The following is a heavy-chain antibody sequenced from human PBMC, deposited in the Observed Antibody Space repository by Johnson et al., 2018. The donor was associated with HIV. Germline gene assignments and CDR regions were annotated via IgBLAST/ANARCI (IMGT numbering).Heavy chain of an antibody. D-gene: IGHD1-14*01. V-gene: IGHV3-30*18. J-gene: IGHJ3*02. CDR1: GFTFSSYG. Sequence: QVQLVESGGGVVQPGRSLRLSCAASGFTFSSYGMHWVRQAPGKGLEWVAVISYDGSNKYSADSVKGRFTISRDNSKNTLYLQMNSLRAEDTAVYYYAKFEPDAFDIWGQGTMVTVSS. CDR3: AKFEPDAFDI. CDR2: ISYDGSNK.